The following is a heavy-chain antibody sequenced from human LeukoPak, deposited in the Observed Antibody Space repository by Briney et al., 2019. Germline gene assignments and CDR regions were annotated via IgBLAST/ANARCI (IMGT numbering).Heavy chain of an antibody. CDR1: GYTFTSYG. D-gene: IGHD1-26*01. V-gene: IGHV1-18*01. J-gene: IGHJ6*03. CDR2: ISAYNGNT. Sequence: ASVKVSCKASGYTFTSYGISWVRQAPGQGLEWMGWISAYNGNTNYAQKLQGRVTMTTDTSTSTAYMELRSLRSDDTAVYYCARTYSGSYLYYCYYYMDVWGKGTTVTVSS. CDR3: ARTYSGSYLYYCYYYMDV.